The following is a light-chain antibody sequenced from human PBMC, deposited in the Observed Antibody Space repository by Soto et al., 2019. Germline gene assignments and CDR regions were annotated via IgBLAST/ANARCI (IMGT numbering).Light chain of an antibody. CDR3: SSYTSSSTSVV. Sequence: QSVLTQPASVSGSPVQSITISCTGTSSDVGGYNYVSWYQQHPGKAPKLMIYDVSNRPSGVSNRFSGSKSGNTASLTISGLQAEDEADYYCSSYTSSSTSVVFGGGTKLTV. CDR2: DVS. CDR1: SSDVGGYNY. V-gene: IGLV2-14*01. J-gene: IGLJ2*01.